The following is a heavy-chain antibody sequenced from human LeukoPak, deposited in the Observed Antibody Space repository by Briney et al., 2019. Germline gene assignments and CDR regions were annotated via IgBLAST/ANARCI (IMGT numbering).Heavy chain of an antibody. CDR3: ARVRSRVNHFDY. V-gene: IGHV4-34*01. CDR1: GGSISSYY. J-gene: IGHJ4*02. CDR2: INHSGST. D-gene: IGHD1-14*01. Sequence: SETLSLTCTVSGGSISSYYWSWIRQPPGKGLEWIGEINHSGSTNYNPSLKSRITISVDTSKNQFSLKLSSVTAADTAVYYCARVRSRVNHFDYWGQGTLVTVSS.